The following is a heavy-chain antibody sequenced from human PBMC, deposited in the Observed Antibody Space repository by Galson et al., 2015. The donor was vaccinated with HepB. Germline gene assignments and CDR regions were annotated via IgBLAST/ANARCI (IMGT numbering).Heavy chain of an antibody. V-gene: IGHV1-2*06. Sequence: SVKVSCKASGYTFSGHHMHWVRQAPGQGLEWIGRINLNSGGANYAQRFQVRGAVTRDTSTRTVYMGLNRLRSDDTAVYYCARGYSDYGGAYDYWGQGTLTTVSS. D-gene: IGHD4-23*01. CDR3: ARGYSDYGGAYDY. CDR2: INLNSGGA. J-gene: IGHJ4*02. CDR1: GYTFSGHH.